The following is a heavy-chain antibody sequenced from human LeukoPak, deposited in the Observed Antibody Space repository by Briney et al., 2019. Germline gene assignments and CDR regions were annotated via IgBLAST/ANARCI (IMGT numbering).Heavy chain of an antibody. V-gene: IGHV3-74*01. J-gene: IGHJ4*02. D-gene: IGHD3-9*01. Sequence: GGSLRLSCAASGFTFSSYWMHWVRQAPGKGLVWVSRINSDGSSTSYADSVKGRFTISRDNAKNTLHLQMNSLRAEDTAVYYCARDLSGLRYFDWLSHFDYWGQGTLVTVSS. CDR2: INSDGSST. CDR3: ARDLSGLRYFDWLSHFDY. CDR1: GFTFSSYW.